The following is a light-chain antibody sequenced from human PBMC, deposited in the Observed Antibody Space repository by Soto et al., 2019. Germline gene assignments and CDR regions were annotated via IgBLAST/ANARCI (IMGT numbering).Light chain of an antibody. J-gene: IGKJ5*01. Sequence: DIQMTQSPSSLPASVGDRVTITCRSSQSISSYLNWYQQKPGKAPKLLIYAASSLQGGVPSRFSGSGSGTDFTLTISSLQPEDFATYYCQQSYSTPPITFGQGTRLEIK. CDR1: QSISSY. CDR3: QQSYSTPPIT. V-gene: IGKV1-39*01. CDR2: AAS.